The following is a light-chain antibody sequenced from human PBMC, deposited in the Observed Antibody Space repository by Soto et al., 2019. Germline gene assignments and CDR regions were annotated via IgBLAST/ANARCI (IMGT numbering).Light chain of an antibody. CDR2: PAS. CDR3: QKLNSVPFT. Sequence: GEIVSITCRASQGISTDLAWYQQKPGKAPKLLIHPASTLQSGVPSRFSGSGSGTEFTLTISSLLPEDFATYYCQKLNSVPFTFGQGTRLEIK. CDR1: QGISTD. J-gene: IGKJ5*01. V-gene: IGKV1-9*01.